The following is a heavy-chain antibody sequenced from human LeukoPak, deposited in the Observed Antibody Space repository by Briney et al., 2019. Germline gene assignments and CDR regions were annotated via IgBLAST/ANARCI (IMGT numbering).Heavy chain of an antibody. J-gene: IGHJ4*02. D-gene: IGHD6-6*01. CDR3: ARGYSSSYKTIYYFDY. Sequence: SETLSLTCTVSGGSISSYYWSWIRQPPGKGLEWIGYIYTSGSTYYNPSLKSRVTISVDMSKIQFSLKLSSVTAADTAVYYCARGYSSSYKTIYYFDYWGQGTLATVSS. CDR1: GGSISSYY. CDR2: IYTSGST. V-gene: IGHV4-4*09.